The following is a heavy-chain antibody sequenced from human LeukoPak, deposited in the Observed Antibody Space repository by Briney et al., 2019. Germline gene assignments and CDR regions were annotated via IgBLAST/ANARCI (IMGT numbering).Heavy chain of an antibody. J-gene: IGHJ4*02. V-gene: IGHV4-39*07. Sequence: SETLSLTCTVSGGSISSSSYYWGWIRQPPGKGLEWIGEINHSGSTNYNPSLKSRVTISVDTSKNQFSLKLSSVTAADTAVYYCARVAVAGLRFAYFDYWGQGTLVTVSS. CDR3: ARVAVAGLRFAYFDY. CDR1: GGSISSSSYY. CDR2: INHSGST. D-gene: IGHD6-19*01.